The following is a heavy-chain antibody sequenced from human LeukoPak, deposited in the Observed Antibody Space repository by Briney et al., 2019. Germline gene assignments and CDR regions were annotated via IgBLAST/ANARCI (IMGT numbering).Heavy chain of an antibody. V-gene: IGHV4-59*01. CDR3: ARVGLDYDFWSGYRLDAFDI. J-gene: IGHJ3*02. Sequence: PSETLSLTCTVSGGSISSYYWSWIRQPPGKGLEWIGYIYYSGSTNYNPSLKSRVTISVDTSKSQFSLKLSSVTAADTAVYYCARVGLDYDFWSGYRLDAFDIWGQGTMVTVSS. D-gene: IGHD3-3*01. CDR1: GGSISSYY. CDR2: IYYSGST.